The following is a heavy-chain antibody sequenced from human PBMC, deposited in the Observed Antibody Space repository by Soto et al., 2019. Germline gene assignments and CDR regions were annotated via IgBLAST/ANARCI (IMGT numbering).Heavy chain of an antibody. CDR3: ARGETYLGV. Sequence: QVQLVQSGAEVKKPGSSVKVSCKTSRDTFNKYAFNWVRQAPGQGLEWMGWIIPIFSSRNYAEKFQGRVTITADESTSTAYMELRSLRFEATAVYYCARGETYLGVWGQGTTVTVSS. CDR2: IIPIFSSR. CDR1: RDTFNKYA. J-gene: IGHJ6*02. D-gene: IGHD3-16*01. V-gene: IGHV1-69*01.